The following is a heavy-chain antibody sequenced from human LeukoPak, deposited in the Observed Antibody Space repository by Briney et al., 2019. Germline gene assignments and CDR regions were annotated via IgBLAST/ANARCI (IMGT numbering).Heavy chain of an antibody. J-gene: IGHJ4*02. Sequence: PSETLSLTCTVSGGSITTSGYYWGWIRQPPGKGLEWIGSIYYSGSTYYNPSLKSRVTISVDTSKNQFSLKLSSVTAADTAVYYCARQRYIVVSHKLFPFDYWGQGTLVTVSS. V-gene: IGHV4-39*01. CDR2: IYYSGST. D-gene: IGHD2-2*01. CDR1: GGSITTSGYY. CDR3: ARQRYIVVSHKLFPFDY.